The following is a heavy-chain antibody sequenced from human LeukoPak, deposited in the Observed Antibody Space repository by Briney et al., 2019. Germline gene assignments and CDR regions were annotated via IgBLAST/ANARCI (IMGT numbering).Heavy chain of an antibody. Sequence: SETLSLTCTVSGGSISSGSYYWSWIRQPAGKGLEWIGRIYTSGSTNYNPSLKSRVTISVDTSKNQFSLKLSSVTAADTAVYYCARMVRRLERLKMGRDSDYATGYYFDYWGQGTLVTVSS. CDR1: GGSISSGSYY. V-gene: IGHV4-61*02. D-gene: IGHD4-11*01. J-gene: IGHJ4*02. CDR3: ARMVRRLERLKMGRDSDYATGYYFDY. CDR2: IYTSGST.